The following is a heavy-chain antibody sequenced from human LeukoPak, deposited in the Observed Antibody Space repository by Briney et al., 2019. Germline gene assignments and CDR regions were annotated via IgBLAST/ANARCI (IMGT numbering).Heavy chain of an antibody. J-gene: IGHJ6*02. D-gene: IGHD1-1*01. Sequence: GASVTVSCKVSGYTLTELSLHWVRQAPGKGLEWMGRFDPEDGETIYARKFQGRVTMTEDTSTDTAYMELSSLRSEDTAVYFCAVSLTTGGYYGMDVWGQGTTVTVSS. V-gene: IGHV1-24*01. CDR2: FDPEDGET. CDR3: AVSLTTGGYYGMDV. CDR1: GYTLTELS.